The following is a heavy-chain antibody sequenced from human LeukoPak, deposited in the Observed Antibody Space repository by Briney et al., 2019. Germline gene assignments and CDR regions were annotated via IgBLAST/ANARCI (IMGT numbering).Heavy chain of an antibody. D-gene: IGHD3-16*01. J-gene: IGHJ4*02. Sequence: SETLSLTCTVSGDSITSNYWSWIRQPPGKRLEWIGYIYYGGSTNYNPSLKSRVTISVDTSKNQFSLKLTSVTAADMAVYYCARGGWYSHYWGQGTLVTVSS. CDR2: IYYGGST. V-gene: IGHV4-59*01. CDR3: ARGGWYSHY. CDR1: GDSITSNY.